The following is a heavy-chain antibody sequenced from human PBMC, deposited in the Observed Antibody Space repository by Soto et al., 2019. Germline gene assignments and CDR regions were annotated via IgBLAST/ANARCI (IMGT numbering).Heavy chain of an antibody. V-gene: IGHV1-46*03. CDR2: INPSGGST. CDR3: ARCSGSYLGLHDAFDI. Sequence: GASVKVSCKACGDTFTSYYMHWVRQAPGQGLEWMGIINPSGGSTSYAQKFQGRVTMTRDTSTSTVYMELSSLRSEDTAVYYCARCSGSYLGLHDAFDIWGQGTMVTVSS. CDR1: GDTFTSYY. J-gene: IGHJ3*02. D-gene: IGHD1-26*01.